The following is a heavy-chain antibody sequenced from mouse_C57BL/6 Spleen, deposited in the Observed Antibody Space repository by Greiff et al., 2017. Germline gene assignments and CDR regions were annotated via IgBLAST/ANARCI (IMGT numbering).Heavy chain of an antibody. CDR2: IRNKANNHAT. CDR3: TRGTWNYFDY. J-gene: IGHJ2*01. D-gene: IGHD3-3*01. Sequence: EVKLVESGGGLVQPGGSMKLSCAASGFTFSDAWMDWVRQSPEKGLEWVAEIRNKANNHATYYAESVKGRFTISRDDSKSRVYLQMNSLRAEDTGIYYCTRGTWNYFDYWGQGTTLTVSS. V-gene: IGHV6-6*01. CDR1: GFTFSDAW.